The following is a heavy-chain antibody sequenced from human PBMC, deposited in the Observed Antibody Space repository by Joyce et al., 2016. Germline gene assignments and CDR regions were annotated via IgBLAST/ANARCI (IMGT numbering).Heavy chain of an antibody. V-gene: IGHV3-30*04. D-gene: IGHD6-13*01. Sequence: QEQLEESGGGVVQPGTSLRLSCTASGSIFSGYAMNWVRQAPGKGLEWVAIISYDGPNKFYADSVGVRFTISRDNYKNTLFLQMNSLTIEDAGVYYCARRSGIPAGRRPGAFDMWGQGTVVTVSS. CDR2: ISYDGPNK. J-gene: IGHJ3*02. CDR3: ARRSGIPAGRRPGAFDM. CDR1: GSIFSGYA.